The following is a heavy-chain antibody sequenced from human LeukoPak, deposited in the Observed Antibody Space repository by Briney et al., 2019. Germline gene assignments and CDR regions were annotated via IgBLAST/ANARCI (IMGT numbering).Heavy chain of an antibody. CDR2: IXXXXGST. Sequence: GGSLRLSCAASGXXFXSYAMSWVRQAXXXXXXXXXXIXXXXGSTYYADSVKGRFTISRDNSKNTLYLQMNSLRAEDTAVYYCAKVGGVPAARHSYYYYGMDVWSQGTTVTVSS. J-gene: IGHJ6*02. D-gene: IGHD2-2*01. CDR3: AKVGGVPAARHSYYYYGMDV. CDR1: GXXFXSYA. V-gene: IGHV3-23*01.